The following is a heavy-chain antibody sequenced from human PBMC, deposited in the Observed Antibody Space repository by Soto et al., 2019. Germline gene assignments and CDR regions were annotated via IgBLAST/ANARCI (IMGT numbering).Heavy chain of an antibody. CDR1: GRSISSYY. CDR2: IYYSGST. V-gene: IGHV4-59*08. J-gene: IGHJ4*02. D-gene: IGHD1-26*01. CDR3: ARQVVGATYFDY. Sequence: SETLSLTCTVSGRSISSYYWSWFRQPPGKGLEWIGYIYYSGSTNYNPSLKSRVTISVDTSKNQFSLKLSSVTAADTAVYYCARQVVGATYFDYWGQGTLVTVS.